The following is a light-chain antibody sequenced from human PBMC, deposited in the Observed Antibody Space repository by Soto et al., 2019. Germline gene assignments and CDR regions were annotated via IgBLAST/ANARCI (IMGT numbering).Light chain of an antibody. Sequence: QSVLTQPPSVSGAPGQRVTISCTGSSSNIGADYDVHWYQQPPGTAPKLLIYGNNNRPSGAPDRFSGSKSGTSASLAITGLQAEDEADYYCQSYDSSLSGYVFGTGTKVTVL. V-gene: IGLV1-40*01. CDR3: QSYDSSLSGYV. CDR1: SSNIGADYD. J-gene: IGLJ1*01. CDR2: GNN.